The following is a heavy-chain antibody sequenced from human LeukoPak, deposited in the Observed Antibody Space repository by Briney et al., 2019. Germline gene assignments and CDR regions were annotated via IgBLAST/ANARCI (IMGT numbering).Heavy chain of an antibody. Sequence: SETLSLTCTVSGGSISSYYWSWIRQPPGKGMECIGYIYNSGSTNYNPSLKSRVSISVDTSKNQFSLKLSSVTAADTAVYYCARSAIDAFDIWGQGTMVTVSS. CDR1: GGSISSYY. J-gene: IGHJ3*02. V-gene: IGHV4-59*08. CDR3: ARSAIDAFDI. D-gene: IGHD6-25*01. CDR2: IYNSGST.